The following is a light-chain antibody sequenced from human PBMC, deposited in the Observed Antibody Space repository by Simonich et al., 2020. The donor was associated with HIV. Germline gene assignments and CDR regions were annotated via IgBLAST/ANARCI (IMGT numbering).Light chain of an antibody. V-gene: IGKV1-5*03. CDR1: HNINIW. CDR3: QHYNSFPVT. Sequence: DIQMTQSTSILSAYIGDRVTITSRTSHNINIWLAWYQQKPGKAPKLLIDTASSLYSGVPSRFSGSGSGTEFTLTISSLQPDDFATYYCQHYNSFPVTFGQGTRLEIK. J-gene: IGKJ5*01. CDR2: TAS.